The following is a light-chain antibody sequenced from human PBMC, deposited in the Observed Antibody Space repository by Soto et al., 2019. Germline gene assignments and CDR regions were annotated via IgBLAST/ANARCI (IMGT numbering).Light chain of an antibody. CDR3: QQYGSSGT. Sequence: EIVLTQSPDTLSLSPGERATLSCRTSQSVSNNFLAWYQQKPGQAPRLLIYGASNRATGIPDRFSGSGSGTDFTLTISRLEPEDFAVYYCQQYGSSGTFGQGTKVDIK. CDR1: QSVSNNF. V-gene: IGKV3-20*01. CDR2: GAS. J-gene: IGKJ1*01.